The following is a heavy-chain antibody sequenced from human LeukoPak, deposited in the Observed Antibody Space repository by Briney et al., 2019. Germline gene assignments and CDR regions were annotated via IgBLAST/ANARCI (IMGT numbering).Heavy chain of an antibody. J-gene: IGHJ3*02. Sequence: GGSLRLSCAASGFTVSSNYMSWVRQAPGKGLEWVSVIYSGISTYYADSVKGRFTISRDNSKNTLYLQMNSLRAEDTAVYYCARGTSAVRAFDIWGQGTMVTVSS. D-gene: IGHD1-1*01. CDR3: ARGTSAVRAFDI. V-gene: IGHV3-53*01. CDR1: GFTVSSNY. CDR2: IYSGIST.